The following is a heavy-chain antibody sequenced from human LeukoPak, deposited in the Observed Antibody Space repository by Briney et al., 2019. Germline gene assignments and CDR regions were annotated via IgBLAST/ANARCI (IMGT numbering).Heavy chain of an antibody. J-gene: IGHJ5*02. Sequence: PGGSLRLSCAASGFTFSDYYMSWIRQAPGKGLEWVSYISSSSSYTNYADSVKGRFTISRDNAKNSLDLQMNSLRAEDTAVYYCARENLGYCSGGSCSNWFDPWGQGTLVTVS. D-gene: IGHD2-15*01. V-gene: IGHV3-11*06. CDR1: GFTFSDYY. CDR3: ARENLGYCSGGSCSNWFDP. CDR2: ISSSSSYT.